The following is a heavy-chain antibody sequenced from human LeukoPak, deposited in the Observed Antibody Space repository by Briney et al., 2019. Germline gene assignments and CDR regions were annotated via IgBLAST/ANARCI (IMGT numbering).Heavy chain of an antibody. Sequence: GGSLRLSCAASGFTFSTYSMNWVRQAPGKGLEWGSYISSSSSTIYYADSVKGRFTISRDHAKNSLYLQMNSLRAEDTAVYYCARESDIVVVPAALFDYWGQGTLVTVSS. D-gene: IGHD2-2*01. CDR3: ARESDIVVVPAALFDY. J-gene: IGHJ4*02. CDR2: ISSSSSTI. CDR1: GFTFSTYS. V-gene: IGHV3-48*01.